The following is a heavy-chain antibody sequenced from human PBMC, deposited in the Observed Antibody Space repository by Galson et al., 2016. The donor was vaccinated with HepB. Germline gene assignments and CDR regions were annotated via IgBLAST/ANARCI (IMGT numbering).Heavy chain of an antibody. Sequence: PALVKPTQTLTLTCTFSGFSLSSSGVGVGWIRQSPGKALEWLALIYWNDDKRYSPSLKSRLTITKDTSKNQVVLTLTNMDPVDTATYHCAHRRTSADYGSGKDHYFDYWGQGTLVTVSS. V-gene: IGHV2-5*01. J-gene: IGHJ4*02. CDR2: IYWNDDK. D-gene: IGHD3-10*01. CDR3: AHRRTSADYGSGKDHYFDY. CDR1: GFSLSSSGVG.